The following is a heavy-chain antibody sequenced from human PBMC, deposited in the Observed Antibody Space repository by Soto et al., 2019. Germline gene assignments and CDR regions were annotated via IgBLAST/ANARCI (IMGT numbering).Heavy chain of an antibody. CDR1: GGTFSGYY. J-gene: IGHJ3*02. CDR3: ARSPAADDAFDI. Sequence: SETLSLTCAVYGGTFSGYYWSWIRQPPGKGLEWSGKINHSGSTNYNPSLKSPVTISVDTTKNQFSRKQSSVTAADTAVYYCARSPAADDAFDIWGQGTMVTVSS. CDR2: INHSGST. V-gene: IGHV4-34*01. D-gene: IGHD6-13*01.